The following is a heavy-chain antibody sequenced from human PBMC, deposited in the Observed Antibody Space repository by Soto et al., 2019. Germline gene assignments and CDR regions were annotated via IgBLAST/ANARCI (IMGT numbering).Heavy chain of an antibody. D-gene: IGHD3-22*01. CDR3: ARFYDFYDSSGYYPGEFFDY. J-gene: IGHJ4*02. Sequence: QVQLQESGPGLVKPSQTLSLTCTVSGGSISSGDYYWSWIRQPPGKGLEWIGYIYYSGSTYYNPSLKSRVTISVDTSKNHFSLKLSSVTAADTAVYYCARFYDFYDSSGYYPGEFFDYWGQGTLVTVSS. CDR1: GGSISSGDYY. CDR2: IYYSGST. V-gene: IGHV4-30-4*01.